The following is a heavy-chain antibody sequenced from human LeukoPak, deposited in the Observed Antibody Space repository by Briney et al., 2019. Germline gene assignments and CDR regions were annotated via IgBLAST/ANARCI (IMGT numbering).Heavy chain of an antibody. D-gene: IGHD3/OR15-3a*01. V-gene: IGHV5-51*01. CDR1: GYSFTAYW. CDR3: ARRRTGYTFDY. Sequence: GESLKISCKGSGYSFTAYWIAWVRPMPGKGLEWMGVIYPGDSDTRYSPSFQGQVTISADKSISTAYLQWSTLKASDTAMYYCARRRTGYTFDYWGQGTLVTVSS. CDR2: IYPGDSDT. J-gene: IGHJ4*02.